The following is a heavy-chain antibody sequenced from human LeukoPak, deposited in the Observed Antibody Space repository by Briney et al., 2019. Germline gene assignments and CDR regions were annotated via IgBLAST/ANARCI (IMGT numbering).Heavy chain of an antibody. CDR1: GFTFSSYA. J-gene: IGHJ5*02. CDR2: ISGSGGST. Sequence: PGGSLRLSCAASGFTFSSYAMSWVRQAPGKGLEWVSAISGSGGSTYYADSVKGRFTISRDNSKNTLYLRMNSLRAEDTAVYYCARGSSSLLSNWFDPWGQGTLVTVSS. V-gene: IGHV3-23*01. D-gene: IGHD6-13*01. CDR3: ARGSSSLLSNWFDP.